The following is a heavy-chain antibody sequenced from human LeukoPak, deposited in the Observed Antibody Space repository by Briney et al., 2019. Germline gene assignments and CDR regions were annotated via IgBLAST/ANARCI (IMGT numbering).Heavy chain of an antibody. CDR2: ISSSGSTI. CDR3: ARERSFSSGLDY. D-gene: IGHD6-19*01. Sequence: PGGSLRLSCAASGFTFSSYEMNWVRQAPGKGLEWVSYISSSGSTIYYADSVKGRFTISRDNAKNSLYLQMNSLRAEDTAVYYCARERSFSSGLDYWGQGTLVTVSS. CDR1: GFTFSSYE. V-gene: IGHV3-48*03. J-gene: IGHJ4*02.